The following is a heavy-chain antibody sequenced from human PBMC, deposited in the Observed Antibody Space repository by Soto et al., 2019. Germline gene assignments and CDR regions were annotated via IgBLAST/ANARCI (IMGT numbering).Heavy chain of an antibody. J-gene: IGHJ5*02. D-gene: IGHD5-18*01. V-gene: IGHV4-59*01. Sequence: TSETLSLTCTVSGGSISSYYWSWIRQPPGKGLEWIGYIYYSGSTNYNPSLKSRVTISVDTSKNQFSLKLSSVTAADTAVYYCARARRDGYSRNWFDPWGQGTLVTVSS. CDR3: ARARRDGYSRNWFDP. CDR1: GGSISSYY. CDR2: IYYSGST.